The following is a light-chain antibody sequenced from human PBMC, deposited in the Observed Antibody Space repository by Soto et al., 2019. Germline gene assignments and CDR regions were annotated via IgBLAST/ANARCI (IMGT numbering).Light chain of an antibody. J-gene: IGKJ1*01. Sequence: IQMTQSPSTLSASVGDRVTMTCRASQSVSNWLAWYQQKPGKAPKLLMYDASNLESGVPSRFSGSGSGTEFTLTISSLQPDDFATYYCQQYNSYPWTFGQGTKVDIK. CDR2: DAS. V-gene: IGKV1-5*01. CDR3: QQYNSYPWT. CDR1: QSVSNW.